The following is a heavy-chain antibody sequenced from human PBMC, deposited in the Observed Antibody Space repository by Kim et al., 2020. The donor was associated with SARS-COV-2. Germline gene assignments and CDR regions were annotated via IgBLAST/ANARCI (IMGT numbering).Heavy chain of an antibody. V-gene: IGHV3-23*01. J-gene: IGHJ4*02. Sequence: GGSLRLSCAASGFTFRSYAMSWVRQAPGKGLEWVSAISGSGGSTYYADSVKGRFTISRDNSKNTLYLQMNSLRAEDTAVYYCAKAYSSSWFQWYFDYWGQGTLVTVSS. CDR1: GFTFRSYA. CDR3: AKAYSSSWFQWYFDY. CDR2: ISGSGGST. D-gene: IGHD6-13*01.